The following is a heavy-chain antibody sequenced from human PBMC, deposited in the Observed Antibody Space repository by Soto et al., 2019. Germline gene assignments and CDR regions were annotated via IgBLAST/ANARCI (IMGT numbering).Heavy chain of an antibody. CDR3: ARGGVTTTFLYFDY. D-gene: IGHD1-1*01. CDR2: INAGNGNT. Sequence: ASVKVSCKASGYTFTTYAMHWVRQAPGQRLEWMGWINAGNGNTKYSQKFQGRVTITKDTSASTAYMELSGLRSEDTAVYYCARGGVTTTFLYFDYWGQGTLVTVSS. J-gene: IGHJ4*02. CDR1: GYTFTTYA. V-gene: IGHV1-3*01.